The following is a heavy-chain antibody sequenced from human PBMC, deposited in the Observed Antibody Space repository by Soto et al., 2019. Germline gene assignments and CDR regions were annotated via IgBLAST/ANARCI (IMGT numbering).Heavy chain of an antibody. D-gene: IGHD3-22*01. CDR1: GFTFSSYA. CDR2: ISGSGGST. V-gene: IGHV3-23*01. J-gene: IGHJ4*02. CDR3: AKLNSSGYYHFDY. Sequence: EVQLLESGGGLVQPGGSLRLSCAASGFTFSSYAMSWVRQAPGKGLEWVSAISGSGGSTYYADSVKGRFTISRDNSKNTRYLQMNSLRAEDTAVYYCAKLNSSGYYHFDYWGQGTLVTVSS.